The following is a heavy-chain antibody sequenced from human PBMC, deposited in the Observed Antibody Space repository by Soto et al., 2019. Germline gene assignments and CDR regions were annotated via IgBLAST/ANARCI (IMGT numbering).Heavy chain of an antibody. V-gene: IGHV3-15*01. D-gene: IGHD6-19*01. CDR1: GFTFCNAW. J-gene: IGHJ4*02. CDR2: IKSKTDGGTT. Sequence: PGGSLRLSCAASGFTFCNAWMSWVRQAPGKGLEWVGRIKSKTDGGTTDYAAPVKGRLTISRDDSKNTLYLQMNSLKTEDTAVYYGTTGLPVTVAGKDYWGQGTLVTVSS. CDR3: TTGLPVTVAGKDY.